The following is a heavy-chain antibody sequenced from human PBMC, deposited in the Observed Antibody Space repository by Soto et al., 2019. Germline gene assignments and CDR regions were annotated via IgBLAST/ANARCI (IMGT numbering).Heavy chain of an antibody. J-gene: IGHJ6*02. Sequence: SQTLSLTCAVSRYSLSSNSAGWNWIRQSPSRGLEWLGRTYYRSRWYNDYAVSVKGRININPDTSKNQFSLQLNSVTPEDTAVYYCARDSTYSSTWYNGLDVWGQGTTVTVSS. D-gene: IGHD6-13*01. V-gene: IGHV6-1*01. CDR3: ARDSTYSSTWYNGLDV. CDR2: TYYRSRWYN. CDR1: RYSLSSNSAG.